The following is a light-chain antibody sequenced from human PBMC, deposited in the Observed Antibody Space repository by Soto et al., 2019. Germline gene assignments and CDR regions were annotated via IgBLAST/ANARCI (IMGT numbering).Light chain of an antibody. Sequence: EIVLTQSPGTLSLSPGERATFSCRASQSVNSRYLAWYHQKPGQAPRLLIYGASSRATGIPDRFSGSGSGTEFTLTISSLQSEDFAVYYCQQYNNWPELTFGGGTKVDIK. CDR1: QSVNSRY. V-gene: IGKV3D-15*01. CDR2: GAS. CDR3: QQYNNWPELT. J-gene: IGKJ4*01.